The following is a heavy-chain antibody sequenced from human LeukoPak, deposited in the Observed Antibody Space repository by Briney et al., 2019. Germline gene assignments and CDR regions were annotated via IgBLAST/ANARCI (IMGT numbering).Heavy chain of an antibody. V-gene: IGHV3-9*01. Sequence: GGSLRLSCAASGFTFDDYAMHWVRQAPGKGLEGVSGISWKSGSIGYADSVKGRFTISRDNAKNCLYLQMNSLRAEDTALYYCVKASPYYYDSSGFDAFDIWGQGTMVTVSS. CDR2: ISWKSGSI. CDR1: GFTFDDYA. J-gene: IGHJ3*02. D-gene: IGHD3-22*01. CDR3: VKASPYYYDSSGFDAFDI.